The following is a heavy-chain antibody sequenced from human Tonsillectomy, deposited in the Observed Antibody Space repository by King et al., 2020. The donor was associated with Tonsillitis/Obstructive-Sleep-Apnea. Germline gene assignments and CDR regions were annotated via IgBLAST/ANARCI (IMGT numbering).Heavy chain of an antibody. V-gene: IGHV1-24*01. Sequence: VQLVESGAEVKKPGASVKVSCKVSGDTLTDLSMFWVRQSPGEGLEWIGGLDPEHGETIYAQKFQGRVTMTEDTSADTAYMEVKSLRSEDTAVYYCATFSRARLEHLNFYYGMDVWGQGTTVTVSS. CDR3: ATFSRARLEHLNFYYGMDV. CDR2: LDPEHGET. J-gene: IGHJ6*02. CDR1: GDTLTDLS. D-gene: IGHD6-19*01.